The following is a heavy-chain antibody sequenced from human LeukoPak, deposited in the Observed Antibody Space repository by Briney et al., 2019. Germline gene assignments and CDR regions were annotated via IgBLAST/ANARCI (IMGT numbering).Heavy chain of an antibody. CDR3: AKALADSSGWFVHYSYGMDV. D-gene: IGHD6-19*01. V-gene: IGHV3-30*18. J-gene: IGHJ6*04. Sequence: PGGSLRLSCAASGLTFSSYGMHWVRQAPGKGLEWVAVISYDGTKKDYADSVKGRFTISRDNSKNTLYVQMNSLRAEDTAVYYCAKALADSSGWFVHYSYGMDVWGKGTTVTVSS. CDR1: GLTFSSYG. CDR2: ISYDGTKK.